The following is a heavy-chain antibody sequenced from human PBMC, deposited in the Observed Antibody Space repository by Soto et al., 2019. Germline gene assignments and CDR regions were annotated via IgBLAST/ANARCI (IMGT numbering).Heavy chain of an antibody. D-gene: IGHD3-10*01. CDR2: IWYDGSNK. V-gene: IGHV3-33*01. CDR1: GFTFSSYG. Sequence: PGGSLRLSCAASGFTFSSYGMHWVRQAPGKGLEWVAVIWYDGSNKYYADSVKGRFTISRDNSKNTLYLQMNSLRAEDTAVYYCAREEGSGSGSYYNYYYGMEVWGQGTTVTVSS. CDR3: AREEGSGSGSYYNYYYGMEV. J-gene: IGHJ6*02.